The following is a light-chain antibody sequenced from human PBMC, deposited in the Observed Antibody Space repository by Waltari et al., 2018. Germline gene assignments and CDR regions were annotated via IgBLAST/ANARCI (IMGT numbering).Light chain of an antibody. V-gene: IGLV2-18*02. CDR1: RSEVGGYNP. CDR3: SSYTRSSTLV. Sequence: QSALTQPPSVSGSPGQSGTISCTGTRSEVGGYNPFSWYHQPPCTAPKLIIYGVRDRPSGVLDRFPGSKADNPASLTLSGLQAEDEADYYCSSYTRSSTLVFGGGTKLTVL. CDR2: GVR. J-gene: IGLJ2*01.